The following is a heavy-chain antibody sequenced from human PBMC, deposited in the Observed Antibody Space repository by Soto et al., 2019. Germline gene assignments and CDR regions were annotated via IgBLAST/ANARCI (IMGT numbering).Heavy chain of an antibody. CDR3: VAGYASYYYYGMDV. J-gene: IGHJ6*02. V-gene: IGHV1-46*01. D-gene: IGHD5-12*01. Sequence: ASVKVSCKASGYTFTSYYMHWVRQAPGQGLEWMGIINPSGGSTSYAQKLQGRVTMTTDTSTSTAYMELRSLRSDDTAVYYCVAGYASYYYYGMDVWGQGTTVTVSS. CDR2: INPSGGST. CDR1: GYTFTSYY.